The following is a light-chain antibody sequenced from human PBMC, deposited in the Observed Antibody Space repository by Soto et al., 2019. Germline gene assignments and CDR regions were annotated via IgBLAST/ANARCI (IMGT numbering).Light chain of an antibody. CDR3: CSYAGSYIYV. CDR1: SSDVGGYNY. Sequence: QSALTQPRSVSGSPGQSVTISCTGTSSDVGGYNYVSWYQQHPGKAPKLMIFDVSKRPSGVPDRFSGSKSANTASLTISGLPAEDDADYCCCSYAGSYIYVFGTGTKVTVL. J-gene: IGLJ1*01. V-gene: IGLV2-11*01. CDR2: DVS.